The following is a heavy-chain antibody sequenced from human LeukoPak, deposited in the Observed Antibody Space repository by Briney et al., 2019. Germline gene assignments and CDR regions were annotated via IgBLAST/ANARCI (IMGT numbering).Heavy chain of an antibody. CDR3: GRNLGVTNFDY. Sequence: SETLSLTCTVSGGSISSSSYYWGWIRQPPGQGLEWIGSIYYSGSTYYNPSLKSRVTISIDTSKNQFSLKLTSVTAADTAVYYCGRNLGVTNFDYWGQGTLVTVSS. CDR1: GGSISSSSYY. J-gene: IGHJ4*02. D-gene: IGHD3-10*01. CDR2: IYYSGST. V-gene: IGHV4-39*01.